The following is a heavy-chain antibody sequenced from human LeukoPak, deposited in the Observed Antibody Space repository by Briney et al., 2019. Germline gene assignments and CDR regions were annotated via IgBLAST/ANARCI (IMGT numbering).Heavy chain of an antibody. Sequence: GGSLRLSCAASGFTFSSYSMNWVRQAPGKGLEWVSSISSSSSYTYYADSVKGRFTISRDNAKNSLYLQMNSLRAEDTAVYYCARETTVTYYYGMDVWGKGTTVTVSS. CDR3: ARETTVTYYYGMDV. J-gene: IGHJ6*04. D-gene: IGHD4-17*01. CDR2: ISSSSSYT. V-gene: IGHV3-21*01. CDR1: GFTFSSYS.